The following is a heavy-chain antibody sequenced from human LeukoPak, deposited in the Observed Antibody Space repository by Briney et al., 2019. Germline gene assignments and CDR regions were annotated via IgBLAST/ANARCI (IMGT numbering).Heavy chain of an antibody. V-gene: IGHV3-23*01. CDR1: GFTYSSYA. D-gene: IGHD3-22*01. Sequence: GGSLRLSCAASGFTYSSYAMSWVREAPGKGVEWVSAISGSGGSTYYADSVKGRFTISRDNSKNTLYLQMNSLRAEDTAVFYCAKDGYYDSSGYNDYWGQGTLVTVSS. CDR2: ISGSGGST. J-gene: IGHJ4*02. CDR3: AKDGYYDSSGYNDY.